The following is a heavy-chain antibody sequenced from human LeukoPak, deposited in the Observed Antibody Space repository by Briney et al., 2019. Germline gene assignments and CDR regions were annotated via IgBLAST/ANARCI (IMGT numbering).Heavy chain of an antibody. CDR3: ARTYGNSGLGYFDL. CDR2: IYYSGST. CDR1: GGSISSYY. V-gene: IGHV4-59*01. J-gene: IGHJ2*01. D-gene: IGHD5-24*01. Sequence: SETLSLTCTVSGGSISSYYWSWIRQPPGKGLEWIGYIYYSGSTNYSPSLKSRLTISVDTSKNQFSLKLSSVTAADTAVYYCARTYGNSGLGYFDLWGRGTLVTVSS.